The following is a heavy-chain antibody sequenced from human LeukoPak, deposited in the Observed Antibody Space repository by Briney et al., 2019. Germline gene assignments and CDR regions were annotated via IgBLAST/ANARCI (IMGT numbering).Heavy chain of an antibody. V-gene: IGHV3-48*01. J-gene: IGHJ4*02. CDR3: ATRQDY. Sequence: GGSLRLSCAASGSTFNTYSMNWVRQAPGKGLEWISYISNSGNTIYYADSVKGRFTISRDNAKNSLYLQMNSLRAEDSAVYYCATRQDYWGQGTLVTVSS. CDR2: ISNSGNTI. CDR1: GSTFNTYS.